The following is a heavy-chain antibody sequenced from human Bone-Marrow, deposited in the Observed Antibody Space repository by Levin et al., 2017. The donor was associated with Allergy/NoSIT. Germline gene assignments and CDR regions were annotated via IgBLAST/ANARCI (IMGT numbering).Heavy chain of an antibody. CDR3: AREAFRDGWNSDFDF. CDR1: KYTFTDNY. Sequence: ASVKVSCKTAKYTFTDNYLHWVRQAPGQGLEWMGWINPDNGGTQQAQKFQGRVTMTRDTSTNTAFLELSSLGSNDTAVYYCAREAFRDGWNSDFDFWGQGTLVTVSS. J-gene: IGHJ4*02. D-gene: IGHD1-7*01. CDR2: INPDNGGT. V-gene: IGHV1-2*02.